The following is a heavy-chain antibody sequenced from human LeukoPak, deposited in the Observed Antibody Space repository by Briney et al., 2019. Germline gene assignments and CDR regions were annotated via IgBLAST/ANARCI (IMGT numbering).Heavy chain of an antibody. CDR1: GFTFSDYY. CDR2: ITRSSDDT. Sequence: KPGGSLRLSCAASGFTFSDYYMSWVHQAPGKGLEWVSYITRSSDDTNYADSVKGRFTISRDNAKNSLSLQMNSLRAEDTALYYCARHGSGMFDYWGQGTLVTVSS. D-gene: IGHD3-10*01. CDR3: ARHGSGMFDY. J-gene: IGHJ4*02. V-gene: IGHV3-11*06.